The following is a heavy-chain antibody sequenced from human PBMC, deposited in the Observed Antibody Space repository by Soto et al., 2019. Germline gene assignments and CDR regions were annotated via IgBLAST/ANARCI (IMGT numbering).Heavy chain of an antibody. D-gene: IGHD6-19*01. CDR2: IRSKANSYTT. J-gene: IGHJ4*02. CDR3: ARPSGGLDY. Sequence: GGSLRLSCAASGFTFSDHYMDGVRQAPGKGLEWVGRIRSKANSYTTEYAASVKDRFTISRDDSKNSLYLQMNSLKTEDTAVYYCARPSGGLDYWGQGTLVTVSS. V-gene: IGHV3-72*01. CDR1: GFTFSDHY.